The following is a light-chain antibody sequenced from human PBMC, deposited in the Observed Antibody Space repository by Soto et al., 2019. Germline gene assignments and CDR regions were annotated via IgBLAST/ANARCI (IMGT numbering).Light chain of an antibody. Sequence: DIQMTQSPSSVSASVGDRVTITCGASQSISSYLNWYQQKPGKAPKLLIYAASSLQSGVPSRFSGSGSGTDFTLTISSLQPEDFATYYCQLSYSTPRTFGQGTKV. CDR1: QSISSY. V-gene: IGKV1-39*01. J-gene: IGKJ1*01. CDR3: QLSYSTPRT. CDR2: AAS.